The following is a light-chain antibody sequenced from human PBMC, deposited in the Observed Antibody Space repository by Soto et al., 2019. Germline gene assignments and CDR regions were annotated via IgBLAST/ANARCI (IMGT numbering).Light chain of an antibody. CDR3: SSYSVSHNHVV. V-gene: IGLV2-8*01. Sequence: QSALTQPASVSGSPGQSITISCTGTSSDVGGYNYVSWYQQHPGKAPKLMIYDVTERPPGVPDRFSGSKSANGASLTVSGLQAEDEGEYFCSSYSVSHNHVVFGGGTKVTVL. J-gene: IGLJ2*01. CDR1: SSDVGGYNY. CDR2: DVT.